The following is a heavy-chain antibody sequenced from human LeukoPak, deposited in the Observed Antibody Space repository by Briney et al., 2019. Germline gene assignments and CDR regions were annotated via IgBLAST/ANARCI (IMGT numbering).Heavy chain of an antibody. CDR1: GGSISRRYNF. CDR2: VYYTGTT. D-gene: IGHD2-2*01. CDR3: ARIVPAAQGIYYYYYYMDV. V-gene: IGHV4-39*07. Sequence: SETLSLTCIVSGGSISRRYNFRGWSRQAPGKRLEWIGSVYYTGTTYDNPSLKSRVTTSVDTSKNQFSLKLSSVTAVDTAVYYCARIVPAAQGIYYYYYYMDVWGKGTTVTVSS. J-gene: IGHJ6*03.